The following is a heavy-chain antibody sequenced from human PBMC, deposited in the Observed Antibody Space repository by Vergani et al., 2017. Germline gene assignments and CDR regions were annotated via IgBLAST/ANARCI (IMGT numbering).Heavy chain of an antibody. CDR2: IYYSGST. J-gene: IGHJ5*02. CDR1: GASIRSSNYY. D-gene: IGHD6-19*01. V-gene: IGHV4-39*01. Sequence: QLQLQESGPGLVKPSATLSLTCSVSGASIRSSNYYWGWIRQPPGKGLEWMASIYYSGSTYYNPSLKTRVTISVDTSKNQFSLRLSSVTAADTAVYFCARHSTVEWLVKLGWIAPWGQGILVTVSS. CDR3: ARHSTVEWLVKLGWIAP.